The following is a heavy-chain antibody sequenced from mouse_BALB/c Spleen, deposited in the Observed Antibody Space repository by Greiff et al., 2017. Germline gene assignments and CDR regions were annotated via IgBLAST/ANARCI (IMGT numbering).Heavy chain of an antibody. CDR2: INPSSGYT. V-gene: IGHV1-4*01. D-gene: IGHD1-1*01. J-gene: IGHJ2*01. Sequence: VQLQQSGAELARPGASVKMSCKDSGYTFTSYTMHWVKQRPGQGLEWIGYINPSSGYTNYNQKFKDKATLTADKSSSTAYMQLSSLTSEDSAVYYCARLDYGSSYYFDYWGQGTTLTVSS. CDR1: GYTFTSYT. CDR3: ARLDYGSSYYFDY.